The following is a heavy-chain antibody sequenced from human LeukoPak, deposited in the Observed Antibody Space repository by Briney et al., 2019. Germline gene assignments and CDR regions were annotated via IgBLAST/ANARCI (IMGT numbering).Heavy chain of an antibody. Sequence: SETLSLTCTVSGGSISSSSNYWGWIRQPPGKGLEWIGSIYYSGSTYYNPSLKSRVTISVDTSKNQFSLKLSSVTAADTAVYYCARDSVGPTVFDYWGQGTLVTVSS. J-gene: IGHJ4*02. D-gene: IGHD1-26*01. V-gene: IGHV4-39*07. CDR1: GGSISSSSNY. CDR3: ARDSVGPTVFDY. CDR2: IYYSGST.